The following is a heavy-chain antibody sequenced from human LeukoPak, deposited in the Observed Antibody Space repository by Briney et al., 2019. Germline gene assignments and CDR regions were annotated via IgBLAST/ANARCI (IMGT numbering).Heavy chain of an antibody. V-gene: IGHV5-10-1*01. CDR2: IDPSDSYT. D-gene: IGHD3-10*01. CDR3: ATSMVRGVSKRGAFDI. Sequence: GESLKISCKGSGYSFTSYWISWVRQMPGKGLEWMGTIDPSDSYTNYSPSFQGHVTISTDESISTAYLQWSNLKASDTAIYYCATSMVRGVSKRGAFDIWGQGTRVTISS. CDR1: GYSFTSYW. J-gene: IGHJ3*02.